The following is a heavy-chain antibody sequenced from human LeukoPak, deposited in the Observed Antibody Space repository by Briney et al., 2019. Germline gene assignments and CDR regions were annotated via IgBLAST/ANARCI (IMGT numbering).Heavy chain of an antibody. CDR1: GFTFSSYW. D-gene: IGHD1-1*01. J-gene: IGHJ5*02. V-gene: IGHV3-7*01. Sequence: GGSLRLSCAASGFTFSSYWMTWVRQAPGKGLEWVANINQDGSEKYYVDSVKGRFTISRDNAKNSLYLQMNSLRAEDTAVYYCARAKTHAWNAQDWFDPWGQGTLVTVSS. CDR2: INQDGSEK. CDR3: ARAKTHAWNAQDWFDP.